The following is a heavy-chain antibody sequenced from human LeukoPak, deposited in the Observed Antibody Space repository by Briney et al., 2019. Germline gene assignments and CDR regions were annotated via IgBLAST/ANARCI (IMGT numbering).Heavy chain of an antibody. CDR1: GGSISSSSYY. CDR2: IYYSGST. J-gene: IGHJ4*02. Sequence: SETLSLTCTVSGGSISSSSYYWGWIRQRPGMGLEWIGSIYYSGSTYYNPSLKSRVTISVDTSKNQFSLKLSSVTAADTAVYYCARGGRAAGTFGYWGQGTLVTVSS. CDR3: ARGGRAAGTFGY. V-gene: IGHV4-39*01. D-gene: IGHD6-13*01.